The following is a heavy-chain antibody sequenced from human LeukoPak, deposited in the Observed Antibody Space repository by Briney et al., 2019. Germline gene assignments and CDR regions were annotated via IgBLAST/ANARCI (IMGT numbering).Heavy chain of an antibody. CDR3: ARGDYYDGGGRNWFDP. J-gene: IGHJ5*02. CDR1: GGSISSYY. CDR2: IYYSGTT. Sequence: SETLSLTCTVSGGSISSYYWSWIRQPPGKGLEWIGYIYYSGTTNYNPSLKSRVTMSVDTSRNQFSLRLTSVTAADTAVYYCARGDYYDGGGRNWFDPWGQGTLVTVSS. V-gene: IGHV4-59*12. D-gene: IGHD3-16*01.